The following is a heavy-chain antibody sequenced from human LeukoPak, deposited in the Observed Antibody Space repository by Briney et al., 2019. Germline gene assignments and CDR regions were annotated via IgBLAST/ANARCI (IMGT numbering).Heavy chain of an antibody. CDR2: ISYDGSNK. J-gene: IGHJ6*02. V-gene: IGHV3-30-3*01. Sequence: GGSLRLSCAASGFTFSSYAMHWVRQAPGKGLERVAVISYDGSNKYYADSVKGRFTISRDNSKNTLYLQMNSLRAEDTAVYYCARWGVGATMDYGMDVWGQGTTVTVSS. D-gene: IGHD1-26*01. CDR3: ARWGVGATMDYGMDV. CDR1: GFTFSSYA.